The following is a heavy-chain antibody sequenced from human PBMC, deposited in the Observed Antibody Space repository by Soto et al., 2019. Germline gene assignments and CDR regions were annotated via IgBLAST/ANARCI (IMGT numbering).Heavy chain of an antibody. CDR1: GGSISSYY. J-gene: IGHJ6*02. V-gene: IGHV4-4*07. CDR2: IYTSGST. CDR3: ARDGERRALYYYGMDV. Sequence: QVQLQESGPGLVKPSETLSLTCTVSGGSISSYYWSWIRQPAGKGLEWIGRIYTSGSTNYNPSLKSRVTMSVDTSKNQFSLKLSSVTAAYTAVYYCARDGERRALYYYGMDVWGQGTTVTVSS.